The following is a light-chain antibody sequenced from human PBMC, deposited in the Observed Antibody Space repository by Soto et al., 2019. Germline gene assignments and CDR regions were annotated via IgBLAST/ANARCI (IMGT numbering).Light chain of an antibody. J-gene: IGKJ2*01. Sequence: DIQMTQSPSSLSASVGDRVTITCRASQSISNYLNWYQQRPGNAPNLLIYDASNLQSGVPSRFSGSGSGTDFTLTINSLQPEDFATYDCQQTYVSPRAFGQGTTLEIK. CDR1: QSISNY. CDR3: QQTYVSPRA. V-gene: IGKV1-39*01. CDR2: DAS.